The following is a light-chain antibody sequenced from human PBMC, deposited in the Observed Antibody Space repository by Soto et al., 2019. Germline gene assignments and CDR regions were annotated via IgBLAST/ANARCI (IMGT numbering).Light chain of an antibody. J-gene: IGKJ1*01. Sequence: DIQMTQSPSPLSASIGDRVTITCQASQDVSHFLNWFQQRPGKAPKLLIYDASTLERGVPSRFSGRGSGSRFTFTITSLQPEDIATYYCQQYDRLPWTFGQGTKMEMK. V-gene: IGKV1-33*01. CDR3: QQYDRLPWT. CDR1: QDVSHF. CDR2: DAS.